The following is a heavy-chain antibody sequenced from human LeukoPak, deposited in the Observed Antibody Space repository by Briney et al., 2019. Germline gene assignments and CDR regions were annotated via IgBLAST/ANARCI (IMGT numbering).Heavy chain of an antibody. V-gene: IGHV3-33*01. J-gene: IGHJ4*02. CDR1: GFTFSSYG. CDR2: IWYDGSNK. D-gene: IGHD3-22*01. CDR3: ARDDYYDSSGYLDC. Sequence: GGSLRLSCAASGFTFSSYGMHWVRQAPGKGLEWVAVIWYDGSNKYYADSVKGRFTISRDNSKNTLYLQMNSLRAEDTAVYYCARDDYYDSSGYLDCWGQGTLATVSS.